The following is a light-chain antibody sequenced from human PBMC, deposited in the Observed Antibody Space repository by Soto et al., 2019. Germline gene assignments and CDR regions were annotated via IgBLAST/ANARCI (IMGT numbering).Light chain of an antibody. J-gene: IGLJ2*01. CDR3: SLYAGSNIVV. CDR2: EVS. Sequence: QSALTQPPSASGSPGQPVTISCTGTSSDVGGYNYVSWYQQHPGKAPKLMIYEVSKRHSGVPDRVSGSKSGNTASLTVSGLQAEDEADYYCSLYAGSNIVVFGGGTKLYVL. V-gene: IGLV2-8*01. CDR1: SSDVGGYNY.